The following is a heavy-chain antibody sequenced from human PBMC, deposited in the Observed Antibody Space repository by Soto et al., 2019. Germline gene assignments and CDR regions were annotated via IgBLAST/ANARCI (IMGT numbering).Heavy chain of an antibody. D-gene: IGHD2-15*01. CDR3: ARHGSPRDIVVVVAALDDDLDI. V-gene: IGHV4-39*01. CDR1: GGSISSSSYL. J-gene: IGHJ3*02. CDR2: IYYSGST. Sequence: QLQLXESGPGLVKPSETLSLTCTVSGGSISSSSYLWGWIRQPPGKGLEWIGSIYYSGSTYYNPSLKSRVTISVDTSKNQFSLKLSSVTAADTAVYYCARHGSPRDIVVVVAALDDDLDIWRQGTMVTVSS.